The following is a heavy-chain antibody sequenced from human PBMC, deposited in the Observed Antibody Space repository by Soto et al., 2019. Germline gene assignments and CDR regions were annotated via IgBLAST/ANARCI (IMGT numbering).Heavy chain of an antibody. D-gene: IGHD5-12*01. V-gene: IGHV1-3*01. CDR1: GYTFTSYA. CDR3: AREQVDSPNTFDY. Sequence: ASVKVSCKASGYTFTSYAMHWVRQAPGQRLERMGWINAGNGNTKYSQKFQGRVTITRDTSASTAYMELSSLRSEDTAVFYCAREQVDSPNTFDYWGQGTLVTVSS. CDR2: INAGNGNT. J-gene: IGHJ4*02.